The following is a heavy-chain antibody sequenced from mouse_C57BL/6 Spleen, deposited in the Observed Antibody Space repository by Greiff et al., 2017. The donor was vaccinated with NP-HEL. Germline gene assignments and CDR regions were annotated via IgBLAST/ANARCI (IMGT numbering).Heavy chain of an antibody. CDR2: IDPEDGET. CDR3: AGTEGGSYPAMDY. V-gene: IGHV14-2*01. J-gene: IGHJ4*01. D-gene: IGHD1-1*02. CDR1: GFNIKDYY. Sequence: EVQLQQSGAELVKPGASVKLSCTASGFNIKDYYMHWVKQRTEQGLEWIGRIDPEDGETKYAPKFQGKATITVDTSSNTAYLQLSSLTSADTAVYYCAGTEGGSYPAMDYWGQGTSVTVSS.